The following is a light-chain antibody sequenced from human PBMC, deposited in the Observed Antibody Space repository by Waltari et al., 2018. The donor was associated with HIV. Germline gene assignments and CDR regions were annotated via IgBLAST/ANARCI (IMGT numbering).Light chain of an antibody. CDR1: SSDIGSNA. CDR3: AAWDDSLNGPHVV. CDR2: SNN. V-gene: IGLV1-44*01. J-gene: IGLJ2*01. Sequence: QSVLTQPPSASETPGQRVAISCSGSSSDIGSNAVNWYQQLPGTAPKLLIYSNNQGPSGVPDRVSGAKSGTSASLAISGLQSEDEADYYCAAWDDSLNGPHVVFGGGTKLTVL.